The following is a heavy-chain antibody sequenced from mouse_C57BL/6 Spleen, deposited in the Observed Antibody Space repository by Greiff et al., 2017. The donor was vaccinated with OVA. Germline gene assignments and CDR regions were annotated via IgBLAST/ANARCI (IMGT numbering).Heavy chain of an antibody. CDR2: IYPGSGGT. J-gene: IGHJ3*01. D-gene: IGHD4-1*01. Sequence: QVQLKQPGAELVKPGASVKLSCKASGYTFTSYWMHWVKQRPGRGLEWIGRIYPGSGGTKYNEKFKSKATLTVDKPSSTAYMQLSSLTSEDSAVYYCARSGTGAWFAYWGQGTTVTVSA. CDR1: GYTFTSYW. CDR3: ARSGTGAWFAY. V-gene: IGHV1-72*01.